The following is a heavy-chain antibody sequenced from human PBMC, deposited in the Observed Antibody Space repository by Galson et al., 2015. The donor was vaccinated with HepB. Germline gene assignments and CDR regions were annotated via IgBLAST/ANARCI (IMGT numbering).Heavy chain of an antibody. CDR2: INPNSGGT. V-gene: IGHV1-2*02. D-gene: IGHD6-6*01. Sequence: SVKVSCKASGYTFTGYYMHWVRQAPGQGLEWMGWINPNSGGTNYAQKFQGRVTMTRDTSISTAYMELSRLRSDDTAVYYCARDSSHTANAFDIWGQGTTVTVSS. J-gene: IGHJ3*02. CDR3: ARDSSHTANAFDI. CDR1: GYTFTGYY.